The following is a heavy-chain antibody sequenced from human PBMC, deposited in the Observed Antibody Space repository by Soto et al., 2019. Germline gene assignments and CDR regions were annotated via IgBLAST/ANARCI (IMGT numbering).Heavy chain of an antibody. V-gene: IGHV3-21*01. J-gene: IGHJ5*02. CDR2: ISSSSSYI. CDR1: GCTFSSYS. Sequence: WGTLTLSCAVSGCTFSSYSLNWVRQAPGQGLPWISSISSSSSYIYYADSVKGRFTISRDSAKNSLYLQMNSLRAEDTAVYYCARDRLTTNDFWSGQYENWFDPWGQGTLVTVSS. D-gene: IGHD3-3*01. CDR3: ARDRLTTNDFWSGQYENWFDP.